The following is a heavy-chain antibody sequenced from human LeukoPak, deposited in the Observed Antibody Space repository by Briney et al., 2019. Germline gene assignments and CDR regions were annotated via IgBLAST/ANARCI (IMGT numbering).Heavy chain of an antibody. CDR2: ISSSSTI. J-gene: IGHJ4*02. Sequence: GGSLRLSCVASGFTFRSYSMNWVRQAPGKGLEWISYISSSSTIYYADSVKGRFTISRDNAKNSLYLQMSSLRAEDTAVYYCARDGRYGSGSYLDYFDYWGQGTLVTVSS. CDR3: ARDGRYGSGSYLDYFDY. V-gene: IGHV3-48*01. D-gene: IGHD3-10*01. CDR1: GFTFRSYS.